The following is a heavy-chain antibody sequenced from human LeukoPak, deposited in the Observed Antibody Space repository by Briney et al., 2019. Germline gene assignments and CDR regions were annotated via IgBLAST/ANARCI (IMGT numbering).Heavy chain of an antibody. CDR3: ARLKLGAYFDL. Sequence: KSSETLSLTCTVSGGSTSGDYWSWIRQSPGKGPEWVGYVYNSGDTGKNPSLKSRVTILLDTSKNQCSLKLTSVSAADTAVYYCARLKLGAYFDLWGRGTLVTVSS. V-gene: IGHV4-59*08. D-gene: IGHD3-16*01. J-gene: IGHJ2*01. CDR1: GGSTSGDY. CDR2: VYNSGDT.